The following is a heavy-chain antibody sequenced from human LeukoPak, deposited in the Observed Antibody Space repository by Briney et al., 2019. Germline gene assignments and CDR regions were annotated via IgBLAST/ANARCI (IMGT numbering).Heavy chain of an antibody. Sequence: GGSLRLSCAASGFTFSSYGMHWVRQAPGKGLEWVAVISYDGSNKYYADSVKGRFTISRDNSKNTLYLQMNSLRAEDTAVYYCAKGVEVVVIMDYYYGMDVWGQGTTVTVSS. CDR2: ISYDGSNK. J-gene: IGHJ6*02. CDR1: GFTFSSYG. D-gene: IGHD3-22*01. V-gene: IGHV3-30*18. CDR3: AKGVEVVVIMDYYYGMDV.